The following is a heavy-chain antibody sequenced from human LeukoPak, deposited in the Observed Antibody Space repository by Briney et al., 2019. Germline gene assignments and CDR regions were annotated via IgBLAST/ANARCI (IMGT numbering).Heavy chain of an antibody. Sequence: GGSLRLSCAASGFTFSSYWMSWVRQAPGKGLEWVANIKQAGSEKYYVDSVKGRFTISRDNSKNTLYLQMNRLRTEDTALYYCAKHPYNWDYFDEFWGQGTLVTVSS. CDR3: AKHPYNWDYFDEF. CDR2: IKQAGSEK. V-gene: IGHV3-7*03. CDR1: GFTFSSYW. D-gene: IGHD1-7*01. J-gene: IGHJ4*02.